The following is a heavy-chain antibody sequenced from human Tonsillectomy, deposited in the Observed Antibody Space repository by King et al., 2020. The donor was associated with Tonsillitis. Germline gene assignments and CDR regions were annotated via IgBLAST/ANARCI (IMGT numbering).Heavy chain of an antibody. J-gene: IGHJ3*02. Sequence: HVQLVESGGGVVQPGRSLRLSCAASGFTFSSYAMHWVRQAPGKGLEWVAVISYDGSNKYYADSVKGRFTISRDNSKNTLYLQMNSLRAEDTAVYYCARQRGYSYGPEAFDIWGQGTMVTVSS. D-gene: IGHD5-18*01. CDR1: GFTFSSYA. CDR3: ARQRGYSYGPEAFDI. V-gene: IGHV3-30*04. CDR2: ISYDGSNK.